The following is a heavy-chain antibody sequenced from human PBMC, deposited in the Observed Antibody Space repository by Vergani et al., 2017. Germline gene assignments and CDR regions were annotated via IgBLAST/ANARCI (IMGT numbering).Heavy chain of an antibody. CDR1: GGSFNDYW. J-gene: IGHJ4*02. CDR3: AREXYCTNGVCFTLFDV. CDR2: IRHDGIT. D-gene: IGHD2-8*01. V-gene: IGHV4-34*01. Sequence: QAQLQQWGAGLLKPSETLALTCAIYGGSFNDYWWTWIRQPPGKGLEWIGEIRHDGITHYSPSLKSRVTISIDTSTHQFSLNLRSVTAADTAVYYCAREXYCTNGVCFTLFDVWGQGALVTVSS.